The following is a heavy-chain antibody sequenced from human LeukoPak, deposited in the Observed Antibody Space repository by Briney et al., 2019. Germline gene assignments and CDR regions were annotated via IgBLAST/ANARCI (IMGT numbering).Heavy chain of an antibody. D-gene: IGHD5-12*01. V-gene: IGHV4-4*02. Sequence: PSETLSPTCAVSGGSISSSNWWSWVRQPPGKGLEWIGEIYHSGSTNYNPSLKSRVTISVDKSKNQFSLKLSSVTAADTAVYYCARDLSSGYGELDIWGQGTMVTVSS. J-gene: IGHJ3*02. CDR1: GGSISSSNW. CDR2: IYHSGST. CDR3: ARDLSSGYGELDI.